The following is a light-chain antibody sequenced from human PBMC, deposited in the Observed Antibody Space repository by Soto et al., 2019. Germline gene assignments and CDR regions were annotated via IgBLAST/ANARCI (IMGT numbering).Light chain of an antibody. Sequence: DIQMTQSPSTLSASVGDRVTITCRASQSISSWLAWYQQKPGKAPKLLIYDASRLESGVPSRFSGSGSGTEFTLTISSLQPDDFATYYCQQYNSYSRTFGQGTRW. CDR1: QSISSW. J-gene: IGKJ1*01. CDR3: QQYNSYSRT. V-gene: IGKV1-5*01. CDR2: DAS.